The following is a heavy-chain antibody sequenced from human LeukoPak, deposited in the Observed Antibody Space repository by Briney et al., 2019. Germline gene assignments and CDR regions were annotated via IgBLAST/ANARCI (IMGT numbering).Heavy chain of an antibody. D-gene: IGHD3-3*01. CDR2: INSDGSST. V-gene: IGHV3-74*01. Sequence: GGSLRLSCAASGFTFSSYWMHWVRQAPGKGLVWVSRINSDGSSTSYADSVKGRFTISRDNAKNTLYLQMNSLRAEDTAVYYCARDLRSITIFGVVIRENWFDPWGQGTLATVSS. J-gene: IGHJ5*02. CDR3: ARDLRSITIFGVVIRENWFDP. CDR1: GFTFSSYW.